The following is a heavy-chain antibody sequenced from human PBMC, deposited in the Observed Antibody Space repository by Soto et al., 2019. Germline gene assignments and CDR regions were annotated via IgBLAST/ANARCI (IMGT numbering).Heavy chain of an antibody. D-gene: IGHD3-10*01. V-gene: IGHV5-10-1*01. CDR3: ARHQSGSGNSNFDF. J-gene: IGHJ4*02. Sequence: RGESLKIPCQAFEYSFRIYWISWVRQKPGAGLEWMGRVDPNDSFATYSPSFEGHVSISVDKSTNIVYLQWRSLRASDTATYYCARHQSGSGNSNFDFWGQGTPVTVSS. CDR2: VDPNDSFA. CDR1: EYSFRIYW.